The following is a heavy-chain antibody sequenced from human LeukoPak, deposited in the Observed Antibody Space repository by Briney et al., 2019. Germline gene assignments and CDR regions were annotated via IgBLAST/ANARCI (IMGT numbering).Heavy chain of an antibody. CDR2: INHSGST. V-gene: IGHV4-34*01. Sequence: PSETLSLTCAVYGGSFSGYYWSWIRQPPGKGLEWIGEINHSGSTNYNPSLKSRVTISVDTSKNQFSLKLSSVTAADTAVYYCARQRTYYYGSGSQPHLDYWGQGTLVTVSS. J-gene: IGHJ4*02. CDR1: GGSFSGYY. CDR3: ARQRTYYYGSGSQPHLDY. D-gene: IGHD3-10*01.